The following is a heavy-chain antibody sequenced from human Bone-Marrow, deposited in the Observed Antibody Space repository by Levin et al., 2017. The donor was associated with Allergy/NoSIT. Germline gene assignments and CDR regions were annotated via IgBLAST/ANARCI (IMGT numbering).Heavy chain of an antibody. CDR3: ARDRTQQWLVGRYGMDV. V-gene: IGHV3-30*04. Sequence: GGSLRLSCAASGFSFNRYAMYWVRQAPGKGLEWVAVISYDGSNEYYQDSVKGRFTISRDNAGNTLYLQMSSLRPEDSGIYYCARDRTQQWLVGRYGMDVWGQGTTVTVSS. CDR2: ISYDGSNE. CDR1: GFSFNRYA. J-gene: IGHJ6*02. D-gene: IGHD6-19*01.